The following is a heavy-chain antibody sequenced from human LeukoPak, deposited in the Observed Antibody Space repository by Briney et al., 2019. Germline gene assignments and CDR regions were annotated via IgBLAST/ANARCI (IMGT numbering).Heavy chain of an antibody. V-gene: IGHV3-30*02. Sequence: GGSPRLSCAASGFTFSSYGMHWVRQAPGKGLEWVAFIRYDGSNKYYADSVKGRFTISRDNSKNTLYLQMNSLRAEDTAVYYCAKFHRGNSDGWFDPWGQGTLVTVSS. CDR3: AKFHRGNSDGWFDP. J-gene: IGHJ5*02. CDR1: GFTFSSYG. D-gene: IGHD4-23*01. CDR2: IRYDGSNK.